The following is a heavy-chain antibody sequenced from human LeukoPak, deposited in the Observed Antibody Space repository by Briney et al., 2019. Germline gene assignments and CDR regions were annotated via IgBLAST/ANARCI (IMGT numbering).Heavy chain of an antibody. J-gene: IGHJ4*02. D-gene: IGHD3-9*01. CDR3: ARDAGYIDY. CDR2: ISSSSSYT. Sequence: PGGSLRLSCAASGFTFSDYYMSWVRQAPGKGLEWVSYISSSSSYTNYADSVKGRFTISRDNAKNSLYLQMNSLRAEDTAVYYCARDAGYIDYWGQGTLVTVSS. CDR1: GFTFSDYY. V-gene: IGHV3-11*06.